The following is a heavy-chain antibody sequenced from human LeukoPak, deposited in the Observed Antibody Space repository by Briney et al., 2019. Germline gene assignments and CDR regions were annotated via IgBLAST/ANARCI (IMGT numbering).Heavy chain of an antibody. D-gene: IGHD3-10*01. CDR1: GFTFGDYA. CDR3: TRARYYGSASYYSDAFDV. Sequence: GGSLRLSCTASGFTFGDYAFSWGRQAPGKGLQWVTFIRSKPHGGTPESAASVKGRFTVSRDDSKSIAYLQIDSLKTEDTAVYYCTRARYYGSASYYSDAFDVWGRGTLVTVSS. V-gene: IGHV3-49*04. J-gene: IGHJ3*01. CDR2: IRSKPHGGTP.